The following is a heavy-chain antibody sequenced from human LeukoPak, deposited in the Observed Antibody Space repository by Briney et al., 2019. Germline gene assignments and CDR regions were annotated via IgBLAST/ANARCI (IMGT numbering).Heavy chain of an antibody. J-gene: IGHJ5*02. CDR3: VKSASSYGANWFDP. CDR1: GFTFSNYA. V-gene: IGHV3-64D*09. Sequence: GGSLRLSCSASGFTFSNYAMHWVRQAPGKGLEYVSAISSNGDSTYYADLVKGRFIISRDNSKNSLSLHMSSLRAEDTAVYYCVKSASSYGANWFDPWGQGTLVTVSS. D-gene: IGHD4/OR15-4a*01. CDR2: ISSNGDST.